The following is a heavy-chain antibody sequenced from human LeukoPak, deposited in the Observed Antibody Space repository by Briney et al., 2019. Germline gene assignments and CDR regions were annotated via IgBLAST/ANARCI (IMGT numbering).Heavy chain of an antibody. J-gene: IGHJ4*02. D-gene: IGHD6-13*01. Sequence: SEALSLTCTVSGGSISSYYWSWIRQPPGKGLEWIGYIYTSGSTNYNPSLKSRVTISVDTSKNQFSLKLSSVTAADTAVYYCARHIKQAAAGFDYWGQGTLVTVSS. V-gene: IGHV4-4*09. CDR2: IYTSGST. CDR1: GGSISSYY. CDR3: ARHIKQAAAGFDY.